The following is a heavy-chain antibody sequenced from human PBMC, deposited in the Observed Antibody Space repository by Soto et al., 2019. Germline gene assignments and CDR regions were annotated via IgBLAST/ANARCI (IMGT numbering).Heavy chain of an antibody. CDR2: INHSGST. D-gene: IGHD6-19*01. CDR3: ARGIYSSGWYDY. J-gene: IGHJ4*02. CDR1: GGSFSGYY. Sequence: SETLSLTCAVYGGSFSGYYWSWIRQPPGKGLEWIGEINHSGSTNYNPSLKSRVTISVDTSKNQFSLKLSSVTAADTAVYYCARGIYSSGWYDYWGQGTLVTVSS. V-gene: IGHV4-34*01.